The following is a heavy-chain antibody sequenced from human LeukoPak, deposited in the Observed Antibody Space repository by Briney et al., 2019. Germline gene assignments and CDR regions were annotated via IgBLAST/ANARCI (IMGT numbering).Heavy chain of an antibody. CDR1: GFTFSSYA. D-gene: IGHD2-2*02. Sequence: RPGGSLRLSCAASGFTFSSYAMSWVRQAPGKGLEWVSGINWNGGSTGYADSVKGRFTISRDNAKNSLYLQMNSLRAEDTALYYCAREGFGYCSSTSCYTYFDYWGQGTLVTVSS. V-gene: IGHV3-20*04. CDR2: INWNGGST. J-gene: IGHJ4*02. CDR3: AREGFGYCSSTSCYTYFDY.